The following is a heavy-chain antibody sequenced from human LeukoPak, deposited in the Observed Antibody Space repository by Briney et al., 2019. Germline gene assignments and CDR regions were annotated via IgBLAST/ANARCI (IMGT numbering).Heavy chain of an antibody. D-gene: IGHD6-13*01. V-gene: IGHV3-9*03. CDR2: ISWNSGSI. Sequence: GGSLRLSCAASGFTFDDYAMHWVRQAPGKGPEWVSGISWNSGSIGYADSVKGRFTISRDNAKNSLYLQMNSLRAEDMALYYCAKDKGSSWYPYDAFDIWGQGTMVTVSS. CDR3: AKDKGSSWYPYDAFDI. CDR1: GFTFDDYA. J-gene: IGHJ3*02.